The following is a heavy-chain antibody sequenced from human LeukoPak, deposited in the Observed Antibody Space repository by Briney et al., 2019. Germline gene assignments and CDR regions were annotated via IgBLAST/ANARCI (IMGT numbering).Heavy chain of an antibody. D-gene: IGHD3-3*01. CDR3: ARDGSNGYSNYDFWSGYPNWFDP. V-gene: IGHV1-18*01. Sequence: ASVKVSRKASGYTFTSYGISWVRQAPAQGLEWMGWISAYNGNTNYAQKLQGRVTMTTDTSTSTAYMELRSPRSDDTAVYYCARDGSNGYSNYDFWSGYPNWFDPWGQGTLVTVSS. CDR2: ISAYNGNT. CDR1: GYTFTSYG. J-gene: IGHJ5*02.